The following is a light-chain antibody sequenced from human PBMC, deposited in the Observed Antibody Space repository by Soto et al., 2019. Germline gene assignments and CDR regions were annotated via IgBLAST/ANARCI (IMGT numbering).Light chain of an antibody. CDR1: SSNIGNNY. CDR3: GTWDSSLSAGI. CDR2: DSN. J-gene: IGLJ2*01. Sequence: QSVLTQPPSVSAAPGQKVTISCSGSSSNIGNNYVSWYRQLPGTAPKLLIYDSNKRPSGIPDRFSASKSGTSATLDITGLQTGDEADYYCGTWDSSLSAGIFGGGTKLT. V-gene: IGLV1-51*01.